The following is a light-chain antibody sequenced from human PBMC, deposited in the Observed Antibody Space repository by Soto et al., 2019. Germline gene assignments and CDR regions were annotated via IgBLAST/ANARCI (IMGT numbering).Light chain of an antibody. CDR2: DAS. CDR1: QNVSSY. V-gene: IGKV3-11*01. Sequence: EIVLTQSPATLSVSPGERATLSCRASQNVSSYVAWYQQKPGQSPRLLIYDASKGATGIPARFSGSGSGADFTRTISSLEPEDFAFYYCQQRFFGPGTKVDIK. J-gene: IGKJ3*01. CDR3: QQRF.